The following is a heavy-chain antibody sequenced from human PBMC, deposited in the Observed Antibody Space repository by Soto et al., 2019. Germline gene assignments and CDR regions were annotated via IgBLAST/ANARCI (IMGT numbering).Heavy chain of an antibody. CDR1: GGTFSSYA. Sequence: QVQLVQSGAEVKKPGSSVKVSCKASGGTFSSYAISWVRQAPGQGLEWMGGIIPIFGTANYAQKFQGRVTITADESTRTGYMELSSLRSEDTAVYYCARDWGTTVTTGSFDDWGQGTLVTVSS. D-gene: IGHD4-17*01. V-gene: IGHV1-69*01. J-gene: IGHJ4*02. CDR3: ARDWGTTVTTGSFDD. CDR2: IIPIFGTA.